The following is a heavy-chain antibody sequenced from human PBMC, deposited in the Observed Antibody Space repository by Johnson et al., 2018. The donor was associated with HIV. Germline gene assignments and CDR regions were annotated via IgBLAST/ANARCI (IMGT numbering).Heavy chain of an antibody. CDR2: IKQDGSER. J-gene: IGHJ3*02. D-gene: IGHD6-13*01. CDR1: GFTFSDYD. Sequence: VQLVESGGGLVKPGGSLRLSCAASGFTFSDYDMSWIRQAPGKGLEWVANIKQDGSERYYVDSVKGLFTISRDNAKNSLYLQMNSLRAEDTAVYYCARDPVSSSWGWHAFDIWGQGTMVIVSS. V-gene: IGHV3-7*03. CDR3: ARDPVSSSWGWHAFDI.